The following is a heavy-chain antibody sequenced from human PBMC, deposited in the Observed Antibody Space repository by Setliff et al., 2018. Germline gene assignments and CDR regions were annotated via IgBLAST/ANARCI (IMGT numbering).Heavy chain of an antibody. V-gene: IGHV3-7*01. D-gene: IGHD3-16*01. J-gene: IGHJ4*02. CDR1: GFTFSSYW. CDR2: IKQDGSEK. Sequence: GGSLRLSCAASGFTFSSYWMSWVRQAPGKGLEWVANIKQDGSEKYYVDSVKGRFTISRDNAKNSLYLQMNSLRAEDTAVYYCARDQGSYGYGAFDSWGQGALVTVSS. CDR3: ARDQGSYGYGAFDS.